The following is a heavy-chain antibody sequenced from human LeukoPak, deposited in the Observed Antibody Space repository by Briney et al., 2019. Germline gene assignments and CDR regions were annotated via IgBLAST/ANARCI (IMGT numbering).Heavy chain of an antibody. J-gene: IGHJ4*02. CDR1: GDSMSSYY. D-gene: IGHD2-21*01. CDR2: IYYSGST. CDR3: ARTRIPYFDY. Sequence: SETLSLTCTVSGDSMSSYYWSWIRQPPGKGLEWIAYIYYSGSTNYNPSLKSRLTISVDTSKNQFSLKLSSVTATDTAVYYCARTRIPYFDYWGQGTLVTVSS. V-gene: IGHV4-59*08.